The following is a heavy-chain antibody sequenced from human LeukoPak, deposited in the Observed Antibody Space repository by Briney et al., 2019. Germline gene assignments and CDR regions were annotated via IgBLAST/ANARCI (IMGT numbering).Heavy chain of an antibody. D-gene: IGHD2-15*01. CDR1: GFTFSSYS. J-gene: IGHJ3*02. Sequence: GGSLRLSCAASGFTFSSYSMNWVRQAPGKGLEWVSSISSSSSYIYYADSVKGRFTTSRDNAKNSLYLQMNSLRAEDTAVYYCATSYVVVVAATDAFDIWGQGTMVTVSS. CDR2: ISSSSSYI. CDR3: ATSYVVVVAATDAFDI. V-gene: IGHV3-21*01.